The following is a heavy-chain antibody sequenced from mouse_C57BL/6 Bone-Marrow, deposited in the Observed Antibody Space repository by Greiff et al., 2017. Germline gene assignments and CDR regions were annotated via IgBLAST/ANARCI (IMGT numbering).Heavy chain of an antibody. CDR1: GYAFTNYL. CDR3: ARRGVGFDY. CDR2: INPGSGGT. Sequence: QVQLQQSGAELVRPGTSVKVSCKASGYAFTNYLIEWVKQRPGQGLEWIGVINPGSGGTNYNEKFKGKATLTADKSSSTAYMQLSSLTSEDSAVYFCARRGVGFDYWGQGTTLTVSS. D-gene: IGHD1-1*01. J-gene: IGHJ2*01. V-gene: IGHV1-54*01.